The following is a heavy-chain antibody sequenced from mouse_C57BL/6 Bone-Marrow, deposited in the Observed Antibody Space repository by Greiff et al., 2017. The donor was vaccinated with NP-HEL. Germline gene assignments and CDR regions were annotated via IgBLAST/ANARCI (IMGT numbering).Heavy chain of an antibody. Sequence: QVQLQQSGAELARPGASVKLSCKASGYTFTSYGISWVKQRTGQGLEWIGEIYPRSGNTYYNEKFKGKATLTADKSSSTAYLELRSLTSEDSAVYFCARGEGNWFAYWGQGTLVTVSA. CDR1: GYTFTSYG. D-gene: IGHD2-1*01. J-gene: IGHJ3*01. CDR2: IYPRSGNT. V-gene: IGHV1-81*01. CDR3: ARGEGNWFAY.